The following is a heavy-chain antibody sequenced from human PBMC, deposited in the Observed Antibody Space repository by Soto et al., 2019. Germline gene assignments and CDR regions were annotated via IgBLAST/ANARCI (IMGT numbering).Heavy chain of an antibody. CDR3: ATVKADTAMAALDY. J-gene: IGHJ4*02. CDR1: GGSISSGGYY. V-gene: IGHV4-31*03. CDR2: IYYSGST. Sequence: PSETLSLTCSVSGGSISSGGYYWSWIRQHPGKGLEWIGYIYYSGSTYYNPSLKSRVTISVDTSKNQFSLKLSSVTAADTAVYYCATVKADTAMAALDYWGQGTLVTVSS. D-gene: IGHD5-18*01.